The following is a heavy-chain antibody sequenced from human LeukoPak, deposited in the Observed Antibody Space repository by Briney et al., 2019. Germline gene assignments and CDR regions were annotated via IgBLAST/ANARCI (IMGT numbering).Heavy chain of an antibody. CDR3: ASRGGGYYTGY. D-gene: IGHD3-3*01. CDR1: GGSFSGYY. CDR2: INHSGST. J-gene: IGHJ4*02. Sequence: TSETLSLTCAVYGGSFSGYYWSWIRQPPGKGLEWIGEINHSGSTNYNPSLKSRVTISVDTSKNQFSLKLSSVTAADTAVYYCASRGGGYYTGYWGQGTLVTVSS. V-gene: IGHV4-34*01.